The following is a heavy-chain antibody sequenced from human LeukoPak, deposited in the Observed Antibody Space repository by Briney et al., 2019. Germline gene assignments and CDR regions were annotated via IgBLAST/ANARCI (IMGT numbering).Heavy chain of an antibody. CDR3: ARDGYNSFDY. CDR1: GFTFSRYA. CDR2: MAYDGSNK. Sequence: PGGSLRLSCAASGFTFSRYAMHWVRQAPGKGLEWVAVMAYDGSNKYYADSVKGRFTISRDNSKNTLYLQMNSLRAEDTAVYYCARDGYNSFDYWGQGTLVTVSS. J-gene: IGHJ4*02. V-gene: IGHV3-30*04. D-gene: IGHD5-24*01.